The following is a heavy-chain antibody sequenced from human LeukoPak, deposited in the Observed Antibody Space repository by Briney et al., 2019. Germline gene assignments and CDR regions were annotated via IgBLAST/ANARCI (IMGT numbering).Heavy chain of an antibody. CDR3: ARDVLLDYCSSTSCSPS. Sequence: GASVKVSCKASGGTFSSYAISWVRQAPGQGLEWMGGIIPIFGTANYAQKFQGRVTITADESTSTAYMELSSLRSEDTAVYYCARDVLLDYCSSTSCSPSWGQGTLVTVSS. CDR1: GGTFSSYA. CDR2: IIPIFGTA. J-gene: IGHJ5*02. D-gene: IGHD2-2*01. V-gene: IGHV1-69*13.